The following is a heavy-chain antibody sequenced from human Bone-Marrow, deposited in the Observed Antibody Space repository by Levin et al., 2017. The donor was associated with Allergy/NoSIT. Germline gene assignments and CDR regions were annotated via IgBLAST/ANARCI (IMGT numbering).Heavy chain of an antibody. CDR2: ISGSGGSP. CDR3: ARVPGYV. D-gene: IGHD3-10*01. Sequence: PGGSLRLSCAGSGLTFRRYAMNWVRQAPGKGLEWVSGISGSGGSPDYADSVEGRFTISRDNSKNTLYLQMNSLRAEDTAVYYCARVPGYVWGQGTTVTVSS. J-gene: IGHJ6*02. CDR1: GLTFRRYA. V-gene: IGHV3-23*01.